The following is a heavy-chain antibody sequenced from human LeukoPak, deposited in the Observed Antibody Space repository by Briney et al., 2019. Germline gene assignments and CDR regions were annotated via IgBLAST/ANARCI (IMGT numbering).Heavy chain of an antibody. V-gene: IGHV1-46*01. J-gene: IGHJ4*02. CDR1: GYTFTSYY. D-gene: IGHD3-22*01. Sequence: ASVKVSCKASGYTFTSYYMHWVRQAPGQGLEWMGIINPSGGSTSYAQKFQGRVTMTRDTSTSTVYMELSSLGSEDTAVYYCARDQGDYYDSSGYPGGYWGQGTLVTVSS. CDR2: INPSGGST. CDR3: ARDQGDYYDSSGYPGGY.